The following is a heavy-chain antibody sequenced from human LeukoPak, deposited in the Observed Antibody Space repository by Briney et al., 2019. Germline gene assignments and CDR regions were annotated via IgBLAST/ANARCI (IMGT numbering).Heavy chain of an antibody. CDR1: GGSISSSSYY. CDR2: IYYSGST. Sequence: SETLSLTCTVSGGSISSSSYYWGWIRQPPGKGLEWIGSIYYSGSTYYNPSLKSRVTISVDTSKNQFSLKLSSVTAADTAVYYCASFYGSGSYHNAIYYGMDVWGQGTTVTVSS. D-gene: IGHD3-10*01. J-gene: IGHJ6*02. CDR3: ASFYGSGSYHNAIYYGMDV. V-gene: IGHV4-39*01.